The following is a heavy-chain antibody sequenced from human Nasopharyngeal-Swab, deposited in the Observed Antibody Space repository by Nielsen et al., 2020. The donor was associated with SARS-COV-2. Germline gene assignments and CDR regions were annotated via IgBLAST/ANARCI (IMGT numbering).Heavy chain of an antibody. CDR1: GFSFSNSV. CDR2: MTGSGAMI. V-gene: IGHV3-23*01. CDR3: AKDLSGNGDLDI. Sequence: GESLKISCIASGFSFSNSVMNWVRKAPGKGPEWVSLMTGSGAMIYYAASVKGRFTISRDNSKNTLYLQMNSLRVEDSAVYYCAKDLSGNGDLDIWGQGTTVVVSS. J-gene: IGHJ3*02. D-gene: IGHD3-10*01.